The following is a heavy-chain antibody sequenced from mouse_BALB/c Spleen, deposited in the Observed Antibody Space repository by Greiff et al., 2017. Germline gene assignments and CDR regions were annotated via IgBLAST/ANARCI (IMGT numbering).Heavy chain of an antibody. D-gene: IGHD2-4*01. Sequence: EVQRVESGGGLVKPGGSLKLSCAASGFTFSSYAMSWVRQTPEKRLEWVASISSGGSTYYPDSVKGRFTISRDNARNILYLQMSSLRSEDTAMYYCAIERGYDYDRFAYWGQGTLVTVSA. CDR2: ISSGGST. V-gene: IGHV5-6-5*01. CDR1: GFTFSSYA. J-gene: IGHJ3*01. CDR3: AIERGYDYDRFAY.